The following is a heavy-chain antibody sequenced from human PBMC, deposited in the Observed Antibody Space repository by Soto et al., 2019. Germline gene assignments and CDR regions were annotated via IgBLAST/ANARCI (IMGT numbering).Heavy chain of an antibody. CDR1: GYTFTSYG. V-gene: IGHV1-18*01. CDR2: ISAYNGNT. CDR3: ARDKLSRITMVRENYYYGMDV. D-gene: IGHD3-10*01. Sequence: QVQLVQSGAEVKKPGASVKVSCKASGYTFTSYGISWVRQAPGQGLEWMGWISAYNGNTNYAQKLQGRITMTTDTSTSTAYRELRSLRSDDTAVYYCARDKLSRITMVRENYYYGMDVWGQGTTVTVSS. J-gene: IGHJ6*02.